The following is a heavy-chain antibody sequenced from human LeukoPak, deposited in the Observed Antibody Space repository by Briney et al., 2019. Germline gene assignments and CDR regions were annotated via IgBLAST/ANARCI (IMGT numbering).Heavy chain of an antibody. D-gene: IGHD6-19*01. CDR2: ISGDGGST. CDR3: ARESESCGWYDY. J-gene: IGHJ4*02. CDR1: GFMFHDYA. V-gene: IGHV3-43*02. Sequence: GGSLRLSCAAPGFMFHDYAIHWVRQAPGKGLEWVSLISGDGGSTFYADSVVKGFTISRDNSKKSLYLQMNSLRSDDTALYYCARESESCGWYDYWGQGTLVTVSS.